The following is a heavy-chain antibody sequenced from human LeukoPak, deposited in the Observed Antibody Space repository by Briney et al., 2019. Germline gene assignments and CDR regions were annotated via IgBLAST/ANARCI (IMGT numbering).Heavy chain of an antibody. CDR1: GFTFSSYG. V-gene: IGHV3-30*18. Sequence: GGSLRLSCAASGFTFSSYGMHWVRQAPGKGLEWVAVITYDGSNKYYADSVKGRFTISRDNSKNTLYLQMNSLRAEDTAVYYCANVRDGYNLNDYWGQGTLVTVSS. D-gene: IGHD5-12*01. J-gene: IGHJ4*02. CDR3: ANVRDGYNLNDY. CDR2: ITYDGSNK.